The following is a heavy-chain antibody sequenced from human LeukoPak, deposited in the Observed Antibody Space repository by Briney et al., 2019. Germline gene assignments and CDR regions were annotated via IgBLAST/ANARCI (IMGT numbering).Heavy chain of an antibody. CDR3: ARVGSSIDY. CDR1: GFTFSSDW. J-gene: IGHJ4*02. CDR2: IKQDGSEK. Sequence: PGVSLRLSCAASGFTFSSDWMSWGRQAPGKGLEWVANIKQDGSEKYYVDSVKGRFTISRDNAKNSLYLQMNSLRAEDTAVYYCARVGSSIDYWGQGTLVTVSS. D-gene: IGHD1-26*01. V-gene: IGHV3-7*01.